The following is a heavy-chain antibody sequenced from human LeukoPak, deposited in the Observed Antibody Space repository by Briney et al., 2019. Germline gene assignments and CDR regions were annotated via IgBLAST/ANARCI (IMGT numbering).Heavy chain of an antibody. CDR2: ISDNSLYM. CDR3: AKDIRLRQYYDILTGSSFDY. D-gene: IGHD3-9*01. V-gene: IGHV3-21*04. Sequence: PGGSLRLSCAASGFSFSSYNMNWIRQAPGKGLEWISSISDNSLYMHYAGSVKGRFSISRDNAKKSLYLQMNSLRAEDTALYYCAKDIRLRQYYDILTGSSFDYWGQGTLVTVSS. J-gene: IGHJ4*02. CDR1: GFSFSSYN.